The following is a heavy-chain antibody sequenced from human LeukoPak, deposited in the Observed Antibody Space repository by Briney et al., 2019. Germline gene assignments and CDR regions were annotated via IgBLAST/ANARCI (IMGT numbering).Heavy chain of an antibody. D-gene: IGHD6-19*01. Sequence: GASVTVSCKASGYTFTSYGISWVRQAPGQGLEWMGWISAYNGNTNYAQKLQGRVTMTTDTSTSTAYMELRSLRSDDTAVYYCARVQQWLRSIWFDPWGQGTLVTVSS. J-gene: IGHJ5*02. CDR2: ISAYNGNT. CDR1: GYTFTSYG. CDR3: ARVQQWLRSIWFDP. V-gene: IGHV1-18*01.